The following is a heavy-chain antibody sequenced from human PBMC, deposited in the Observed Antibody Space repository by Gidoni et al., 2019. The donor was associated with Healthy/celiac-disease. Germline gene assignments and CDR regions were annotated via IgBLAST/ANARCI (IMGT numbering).Heavy chain of an antibody. CDR1: GFPFRSYV. J-gene: IGHJ3*02. V-gene: IGHV3-30*18. CDR2: ISYDGSNK. Sequence: QVQLVESGGGVVPPGRSLRLSLAASGFPFRSYVMQWVRQAPGTGVEWVAVISYDGSNKYYADSVKGRFTISRDNSKNTLYLQMNSLRAEDTAVYYGAKGLNGVVILADAFDIWGQGTMVTVSS. CDR3: AKGLNGVVILADAFDI. D-gene: IGHD3-22*01.